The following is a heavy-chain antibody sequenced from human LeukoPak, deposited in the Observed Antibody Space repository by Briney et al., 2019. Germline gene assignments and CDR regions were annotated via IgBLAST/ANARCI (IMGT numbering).Heavy chain of an antibody. CDR2: INPNSGGT. J-gene: IGHJ5*02. CDR1: GYTFTGYY. D-gene: IGHD6-19*01. Sequence: ASVKVSCKASGYTFTGYYMHWVRQAPGQGLEWMGWINPNSGGTNYAQKLQGRVTMTTDTSTSTAYMELRSLRSDDTAVYYCALLSGWYFSPQPPWGQGTLVTVSS. CDR3: ALLSGWYFSPQPP. V-gene: IGHV1-2*02.